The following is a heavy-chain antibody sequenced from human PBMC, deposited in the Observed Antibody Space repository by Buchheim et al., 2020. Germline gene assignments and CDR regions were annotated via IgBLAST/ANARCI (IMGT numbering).Heavy chain of an antibody. D-gene: IGHD5-18*01. CDR1: GFTFSSYA. J-gene: IGHJ6*02. CDR2: ISYDGSNK. V-gene: IGHV3-30*04. CDR3: AKDLDTAMVYYYYGMDV. Sequence: QVQLVESGGGVVQPGRSLRLSCAASGFTFSSYAMHWVRQAPGKGLEWVAVISYDGSNKYYADSVKGRFTISRDNSKNTLYLQMNSLRAEDTAVYYCAKDLDTAMVYYYYGMDVWGQGTT.